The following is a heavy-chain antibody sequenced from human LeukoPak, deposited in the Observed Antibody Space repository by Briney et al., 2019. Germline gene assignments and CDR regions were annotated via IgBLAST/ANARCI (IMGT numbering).Heavy chain of an antibody. J-gene: IGHJ4*02. CDR2: ISYDGSNK. D-gene: IGHD6-19*01. Sequence: GGSLRLSCAASGFTFSSYAMHWVRQAPGKGLEWVAVISYDGSNKYYADSVKGRFTISRDNSKNTLYLQMNSLRAEDTAVYYCAKSRGKRAVADPNDYWGQGTLVTVSS. CDR3: AKSRGKRAVADPNDY. CDR1: GFTFSSYA. V-gene: IGHV3-30-3*02.